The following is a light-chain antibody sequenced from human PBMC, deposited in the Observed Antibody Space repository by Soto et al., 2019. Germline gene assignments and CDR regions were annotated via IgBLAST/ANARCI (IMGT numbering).Light chain of an antibody. V-gene: IGKV3-15*01. J-gene: IGKJ4*01. CDR2: GAF. CDR1: QSVSYN. Sequence: EIVMTQSPATLSVSPGETATLSCRASQSVSYNLAWYQQKPGQGPRLLIYGAFTRATGIPARFSGSGSGTEFTLTISSLQYEDFAVYYCQQYKNWPPLNLGGGTKVEIK. CDR3: QQYKNWPPLN.